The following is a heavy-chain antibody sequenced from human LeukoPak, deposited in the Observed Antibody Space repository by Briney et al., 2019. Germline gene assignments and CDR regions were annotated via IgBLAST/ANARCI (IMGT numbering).Heavy chain of an antibody. D-gene: IGHD5-12*01. CDR3: ARDRGSRSGYALDY. V-gene: IGHV3-20*04. Sequence: GGSLRLSCAASGFTFDDYGMSWVRQAPGKGLEWVSGINWNGGSTGYADSVKGRFTISRDNAKSSLYLQMTSLRAEDTALYYCARDRGSRSGYALDYWGQGTLVTVSS. CDR2: INWNGGST. J-gene: IGHJ4*02. CDR1: GFTFDDYG.